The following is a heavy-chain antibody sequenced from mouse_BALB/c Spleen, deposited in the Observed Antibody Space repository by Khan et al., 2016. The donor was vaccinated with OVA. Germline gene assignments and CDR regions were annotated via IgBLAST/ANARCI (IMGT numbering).Heavy chain of an antibody. V-gene: IGHV1S135*01. CDR2: IDPLNGGT. Sequence: VQLKQSGPELMKPGASVKISCKASGYSFTSYYIHWVKQSHGTSLEWIGYIDPLNGGTSYNPKFKGKATLTVDKSSSTAYMHLSSLTSDDSAVYYCARHGYVAWFAYWGQGTLVTVSA. D-gene: IGHD2-2*01. CDR3: ARHGYVAWFAY. CDR1: GYSFTSYY. J-gene: IGHJ3*01.